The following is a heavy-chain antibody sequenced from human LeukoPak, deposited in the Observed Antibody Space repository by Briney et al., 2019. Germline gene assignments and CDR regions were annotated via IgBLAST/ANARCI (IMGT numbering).Heavy chain of an antibody. D-gene: IGHD5-18*01. CDR3: AKDHGLDVDTAITHDY. CDR2: ISYDGSNK. V-gene: IGHV3-30*18. J-gene: IGHJ4*02. CDR1: GFTFSSYG. Sequence: AGGSLRLSCAASGFTFSSYGMHWVRQAPGKGLEWVAVISYDGSNKYYADSVKGRFTISRDNSKNTLYLQMNSLRAEDTAVYYCAKDHGLDVDTAITHDYWGQGTLVTVSS.